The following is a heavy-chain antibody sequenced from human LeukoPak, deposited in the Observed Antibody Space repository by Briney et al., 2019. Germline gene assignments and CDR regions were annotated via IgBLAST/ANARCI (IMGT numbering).Heavy chain of an antibody. CDR3: ATTNRDNFGDYFFDY. V-gene: IGHV4-59*01. D-gene: IGHD4-17*01. J-gene: IGHJ4*02. CDR1: GGSISSYY. Sequence: SETLSLTCTVSGGSISSYYWSWIRQPPGKGLEWIGYIYYSGSTNYNPSLKSRVTISVDTSKNQFSLKLSSVTAADTAVYYCATTNRDNFGDYFFDYWGQGTLVTVS. CDR2: IYYSGST.